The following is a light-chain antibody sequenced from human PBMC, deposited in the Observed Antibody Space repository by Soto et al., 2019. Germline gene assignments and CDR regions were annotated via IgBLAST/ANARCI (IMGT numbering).Light chain of an antibody. J-gene: IGLJ1*01. CDR1: HSDVGSYNL. V-gene: IGLV2-23*02. CDR2: EVS. Sequence: QSVLTQPASVSGSPGQSITISCTGTHSDVGSYNLVSWYQQHPGKAPKVIIYEVSERPSGVSDRFSGSTSGNTASLMISGLQDEKEVYYSSCSYAGSTPQIYV. CDR3: CSYAGSTPQIYV.